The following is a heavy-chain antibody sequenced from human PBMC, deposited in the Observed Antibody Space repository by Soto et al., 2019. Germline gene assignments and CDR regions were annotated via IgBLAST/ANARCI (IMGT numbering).Heavy chain of an antibody. J-gene: IGHJ4*02. CDR3: AILISPGITFDY. CDR1: GYTFITYD. D-gene: IGHD3-10*01. Sequence: QVHLVQSGAEVKKPGASVRVSCKASGYTFITYDISWVRQAPGQGLEWLGWISAYNGNTNYAQKLQGRVTVTRDTSRSTAYMELTILGYEDTAEYYGAILISPGITFDYWGQGTLVTVSS. CDR2: ISAYNGNT. V-gene: IGHV1-18*01.